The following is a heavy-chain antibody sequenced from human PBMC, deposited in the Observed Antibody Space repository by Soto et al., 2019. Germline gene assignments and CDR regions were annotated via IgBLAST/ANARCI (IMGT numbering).Heavy chain of an antibody. V-gene: IGHV3-23*01. D-gene: IGHD3-3*01. J-gene: IGHJ6*02. Sequence: EVQLLESGGGLVQPGGSLRLSCAASGFTFSSYAMSWVRQAPGKGLEWVSAISGSGGSTYYADSVKGRFTISRDNSKNTLYLQMNSLRAEDTAVYYCAKDFRLWSGYFEPTMDVWGQGTTVTVSS. CDR3: AKDFRLWSGYFEPTMDV. CDR1: GFTFSSYA. CDR2: ISGSGGST.